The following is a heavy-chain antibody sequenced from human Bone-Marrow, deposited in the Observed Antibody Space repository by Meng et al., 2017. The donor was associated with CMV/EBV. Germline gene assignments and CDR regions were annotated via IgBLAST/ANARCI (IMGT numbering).Heavy chain of an antibody. J-gene: IGHJ5*02. CDR2: INPSGGST. D-gene: IGHD3-22*01. CDR3: ARRASDSSGYYPLNWFDP. Sequence: ASVKVSCKASGGTLSRYAISWVRQAPGQGLEWMGIINPSGGSTSYAQKFQGRVTMTRDTSTSTVYMELSSLRSEDTAVYYCARRASDSSGYYPLNWFDPWGQGTLVTVSS. V-gene: IGHV1-46*01. CDR1: GGTLSRYA.